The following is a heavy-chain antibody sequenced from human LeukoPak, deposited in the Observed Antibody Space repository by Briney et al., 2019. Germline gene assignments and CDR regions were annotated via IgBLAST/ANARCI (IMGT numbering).Heavy chain of an antibody. D-gene: IGHD6-19*01. CDR1: GGTFSSYA. V-gene: IGHV1-69*04. CDR3: ASSVAGLLVDY. J-gene: IGHJ4*02. Sequence: ASVKVSCKASGGTFSSYAISWVRQAPGQGLEWMGRIIPILGIANYAQKFQGRVTMTRDTSTSTVYMELSSLRSEDTAVYYCASSVAGLLVDYWGQGTLVTVSS. CDR2: IIPILGIA.